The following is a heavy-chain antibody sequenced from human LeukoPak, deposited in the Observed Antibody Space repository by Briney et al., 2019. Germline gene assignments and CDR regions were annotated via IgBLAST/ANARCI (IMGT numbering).Heavy chain of an antibody. Sequence: ASVKVSCKVSGYTLTELSMHWVRQAPGKGLEWMGGFDPDDGETIYAQNFQGRVTLTEDTSTDTAYMELSSLRSEDTAVYYCAGAETYYYDSSGYSLEYWGQGSLVTVTS. V-gene: IGHV1-24*01. D-gene: IGHD3-22*01. J-gene: IGHJ4*02. CDR1: GYTLTELS. CDR3: AGAETYYYDSSGYSLEY. CDR2: FDPDDGET.